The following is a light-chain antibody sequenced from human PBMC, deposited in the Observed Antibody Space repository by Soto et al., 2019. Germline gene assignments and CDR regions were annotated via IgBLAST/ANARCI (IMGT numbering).Light chain of an antibody. CDR3: AAWDDSLNGPV. J-gene: IGLJ2*01. CDR1: SSNIGSNT. V-gene: IGLV1-44*01. Sequence: QSVLTQPPSASGTPGQRVTISCSGSSSNIGSNTVNWYQQLPGTAPTLLIYSNNQRPSGVPDRLSGSKSGTSASLAISGLQSEDEADYYCAAWDDSLNGPVFGGGTKLTVL. CDR2: SNN.